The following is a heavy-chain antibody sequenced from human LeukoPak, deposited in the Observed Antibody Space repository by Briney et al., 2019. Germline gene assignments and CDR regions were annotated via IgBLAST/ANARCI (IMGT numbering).Heavy chain of an antibody. D-gene: IGHD2-8*01. CDR2: INPNSGGT. V-gene: IGHV1-2*04. J-gene: IGHJ6*02. CDR1: GYTFTGYY. Sequence: ASVKVSCKASGYTFTGYYMHWVRQAPGQGLEWMGWINPNSGGTNYAQKFQGWVTMTRDTSISTAYMELSRLRSDDTAVYYCAREKGVYCTNGVCYAYYYYGMDVWGQGTTVTVSS. CDR3: AREKGVYCTNGVCYAYYYYGMDV.